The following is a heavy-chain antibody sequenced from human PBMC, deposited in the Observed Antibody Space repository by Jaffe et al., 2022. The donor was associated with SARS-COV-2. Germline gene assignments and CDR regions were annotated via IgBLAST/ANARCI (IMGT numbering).Heavy chain of an antibody. J-gene: IGHJ1*01. V-gene: IGHV1-69*01. CDR2: IIPIFGTA. CDR3: AREPKTYYYDSSGPAEYFQH. Sequence: QVQLVQSGAEVKKPGSSVKVSCKASGGTFSSYAISWVRQAPGQGLEWMGGIIPIFGTANYAQKFQGRVTITADESTSTAYMELSSLRSEDTAVYYCAREPKTYYYDSSGPAEYFQHWGQGTLVTVSS. CDR1: GGTFSSYA. D-gene: IGHD3-22*01.